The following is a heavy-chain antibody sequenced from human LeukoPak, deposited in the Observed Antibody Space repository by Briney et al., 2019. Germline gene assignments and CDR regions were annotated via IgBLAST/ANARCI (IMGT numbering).Heavy chain of an antibody. CDR1: GYTFTSFD. D-gene: IGHD5-24*01. V-gene: IGHV1-8*02. Sequence: ASVKVSCKASGYTFTSFDINWVRQATGQGLEWMGWMNPNSGNTGYAQKFQGRVTMTRNTSISTAYMELSSLRSDDTAVYYCARDKEDGYNYVLGYNWFDPWGQGTLVTVSS. CDR2: MNPNSGNT. J-gene: IGHJ5*02. CDR3: ARDKEDGYNYVLGYNWFDP.